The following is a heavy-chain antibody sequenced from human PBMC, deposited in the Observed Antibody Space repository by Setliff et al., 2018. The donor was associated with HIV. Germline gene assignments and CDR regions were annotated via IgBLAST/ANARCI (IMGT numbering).Heavy chain of an antibody. CDR2: MNPKSGNT. CDR1: GYTFTSYD. Sequence: ASVKVSCKASGYTFTSYDFNWVRQATGQGLEWMGWMNPKSGNTGYAQKFQGRVIMTRSTSKTTAYMELSSLRSQDTAVYYCARPLLRTNTVYGILGNWFDSWGRGTLVTVSS. D-gene: IGHD2-8*01. V-gene: IGHV1-8*02. CDR3: ARPLLRTNTVYGILGNWFDS. J-gene: IGHJ5*01.